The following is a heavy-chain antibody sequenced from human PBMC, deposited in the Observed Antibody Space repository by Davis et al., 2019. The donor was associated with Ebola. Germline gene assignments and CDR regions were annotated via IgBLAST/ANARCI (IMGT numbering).Heavy chain of an antibody. CDR3: ARHLIPDSSGFNEVFQH. D-gene: IGHD3-22*01. CDR2: IYYSGST. V-gene: IGHV4-59*08. Sequence: SETLSLTCTVSGGSISSYYWSWIRQPPGTGLEWIGYIYYSGSTNYNPSLKSRVTISVDTSKNQFSLKLNSVTAADTAVYYCARHLIPDSSGFNEVFQHWGQGTLVTVSS. CDR1: GGSISSYY. J-gene: IGHJ1*01.